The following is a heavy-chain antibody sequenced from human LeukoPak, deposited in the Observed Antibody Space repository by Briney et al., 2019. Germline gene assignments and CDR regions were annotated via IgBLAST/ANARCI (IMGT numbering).Heavy chain of an antibody. J-gene: IGHJ4*02. CDR1: GFTFSSYS. V-gene: IGHV3-21*01. CDR2: ISSSSSYI. CDR3: AREQQLNNYFDY. Sequence: GGSLSLSCAASGFTFSSYSMNWVRQAPGKGLEWVSSISSSSSYIYYADSVKGRFTISRDNAKNSLYLQMNSLRAEDTAVYYCAREQQLNNYFDYWGQGTLVTVSS. D-gene: IGHD6-13*01.